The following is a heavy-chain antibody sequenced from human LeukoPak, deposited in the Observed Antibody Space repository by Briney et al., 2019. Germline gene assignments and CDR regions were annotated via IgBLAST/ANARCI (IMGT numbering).Heavy chain of an antibody. D-gene: IGHD3-10*01. J-gene: IGHJ3*02. V-gene: IGHV3-33*01. CDR3: ARDPGDYYGSGSSDAFDI. CDR1: RFTFTSSG. Sequence: CLRLSPAAPRFTFTSSGRHWVCQAPRKRLERGSDIWNDGSNKYYGSSVKGRFNISRDKSKNTLYLQMNRLRAEDTAVYYCARDPGDYYGSGSSDAFDIWGRGTIVTVSS. CDR2: IWNDGSNK.